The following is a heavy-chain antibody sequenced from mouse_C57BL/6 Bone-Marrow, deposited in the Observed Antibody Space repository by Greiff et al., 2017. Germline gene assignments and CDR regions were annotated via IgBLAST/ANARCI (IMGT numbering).Heavy chain of an antibody. CDR3: TTDYYGSSEFAY. J-gene: IGHJ3*01. D-gene: IGHD1-1*01. CDR1: GFNIKDDY. V-gene: IGHV14-4*01. Sequence: EVQLQQSGAELVRPGASVKLSCTASGFNIKDDYMHWVKQRPEQGLEWIGWIDPENGDTEYASKFQGKATITADTSSNTAYLQLSSLTSEDTAVYYCTTDYYGSSEFAYWGQGTLVTVSA. CDR2: IDPENGDT.